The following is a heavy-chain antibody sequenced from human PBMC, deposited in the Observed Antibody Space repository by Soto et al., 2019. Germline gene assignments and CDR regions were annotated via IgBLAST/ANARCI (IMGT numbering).Heavy chain of an antibody. CDR2: TYYRSKWYN. V-gene: IGHV6-1*01. D-gene: IGHD3-3*01. Sequence: PSQTLSLTCAISGDSVSSNSAAWNWIRQSPSRGLKWLGRTYYRSKWYNDYEVSVKSRITINPDTSKNQFSLQLNSVTPEDTAVYYCARGAYYDFWSGSDYNWFDPWGQGTLVTVSS. CDR3: ARGAYYDFWSGSDYNWFDP. CDR1: GDSVSSNSAA. J-gene: IGHJ5*02.